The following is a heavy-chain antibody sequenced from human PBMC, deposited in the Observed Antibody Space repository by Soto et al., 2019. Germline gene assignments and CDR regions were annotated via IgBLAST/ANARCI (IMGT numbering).Heavy chain of an antibody. J-gene: IGHJ4*02. CDR2: IIPIFGTA. CDR3: ASHYDSSGYYYRGLHY. D-gene: IGHD3-22*01. CDR1: GGTFSSYA. V-gene: IGHV1-69*12. Sequence: QVQLVQSGAEVKKPGSSVKVSCKASGGTFSSYAISWVRQAPGQGLEWMGGIIPIFGTADYAQKFQGRVTITADESTSTGNMELSSLRSEDTAVYYCASHYDSSGYYYRGLHYWGQGTLVTVSS.